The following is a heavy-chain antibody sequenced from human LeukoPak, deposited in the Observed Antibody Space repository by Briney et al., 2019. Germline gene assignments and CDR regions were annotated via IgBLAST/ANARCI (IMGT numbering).Heavy chain of an antibody. CDR1: GGTFSSYA. D-gene: IGHD6-13*01. CDR3: ARGAEYSSSWDAEYFQH. V-gene: IGHV1-69*04. J-gene: IGHJ1*01. CDR2: IIPILGIA. Sequence: ASVKVSCKASGGTFSSYAISWVRQAPGQGLEWMGRIIPILGIANYAQKFQGRVTITADKSTSTAHMELSSLRSEDTAVYYCARGAEYSSSWDAEYFQHWGQGTLVTVSS.